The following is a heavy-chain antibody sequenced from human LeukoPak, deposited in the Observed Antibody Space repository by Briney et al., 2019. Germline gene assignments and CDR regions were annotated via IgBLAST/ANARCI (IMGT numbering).Heavy chain of an antibody. Sequence: SETLSLTCTVSGGSISSSSYYWGWIRQPPGKGLEWIGSIYYSGSTYYNLSLKSRVTISVDTSKNQFSLKLNSVTAADTAVYYCARLPGYSSGWYSYYFDYWGQGTLVTVSS. V-gene: IGHV4-39*01. CDR1: GGSISSSSYY. CDR2: IYYSGST. D-gene: IGHD6-19*01. J-gene: IGHJ4*02. CDR3: ARLPGYSSGWYSYYFDY.